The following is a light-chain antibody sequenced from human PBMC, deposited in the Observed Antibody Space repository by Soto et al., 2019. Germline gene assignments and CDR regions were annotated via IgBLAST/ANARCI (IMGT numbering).Light chain of an antibody. J-gene: IGLJ1*01. V-gene: IGLV1-40*01. CDR1: SSNIGPTYD. CDR2: ANT. CDR3: QSYDSSLSGYV. Sequence: VLTQPPSVSGAPGQRVTISCTGSSSNIGPTYDVHWYQQLPGTAPKLLIYANTNRPSGVPDRFSGSKSGTSASLAITGLQAEDEADYFCQSYDSSLSGYVFGTGTKLTVL.